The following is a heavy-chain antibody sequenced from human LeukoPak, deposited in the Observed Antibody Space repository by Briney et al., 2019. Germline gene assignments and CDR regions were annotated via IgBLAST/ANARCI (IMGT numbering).Heavy chain of an antibody. CDR3: ARDSRRELLHAFDI. Sequence: SETLSLTCTVSGGSISSGGYYWSWIRQPPGKGLEWIGYIYHSGSTYYNPSLKSRVTISVDRSKNQFSLKLSSVTAADTAVYYCARDSRRELLHAFDIWGQGTMVTVSS. CDR2: IYHSGST. CDR1: GGSISSGGYY. J-gene: IGHJ3*02. D-gene: IGHD1-26*01. V-gene: IGHV4-30-2*01.